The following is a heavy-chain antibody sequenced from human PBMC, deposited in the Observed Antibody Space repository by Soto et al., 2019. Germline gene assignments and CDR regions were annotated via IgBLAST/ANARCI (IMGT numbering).Heavy chain of an antibody. CDR2: INHVGIT. V-gene: IGHV4-34*01. CDR3: ARAHDFWGGRQQPIDS. CDR1: GGSFRGFY. J-gene: IGHJ4*02. D-gene: IGHD3-3*01. Sequence: PSETLSLTCAVSGGSFRGFYWTWIRQSPGKGLEWLGDINHVGITNYNPSLKSRVSIPVDPYKSQLSLKLSSVTAADTAVYYCARAHDFWGGRQQPIDSWGQRTMVTVSS.